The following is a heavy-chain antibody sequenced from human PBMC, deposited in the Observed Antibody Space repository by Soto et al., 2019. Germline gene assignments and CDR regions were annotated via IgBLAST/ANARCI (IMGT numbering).Heavy chain of an antibody. J-gene: IGHJ6*02. CDR1: GYSFTSYW. CDR2: IYPGDSDT. CDR3: ARSEDYGKLYYYYGMDV. V-gene: IGHV5-51*01. Sequence: GESLTISCKGSGYSFTSYWIGWVRQMPGKGLEWMGIIYPGDSDTRYSPSFQGQVTISADKSISTAYLQWSSLKASGTAMYYCARSEDYGKLYYYYGMDVWGQGTTVTVS. D-gene: IGHD4-17*01.